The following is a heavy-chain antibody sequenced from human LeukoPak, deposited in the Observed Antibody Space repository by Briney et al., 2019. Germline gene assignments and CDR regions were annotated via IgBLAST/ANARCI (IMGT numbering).Heavy chain of an antibody. D-gene: IGHD3-22*01. V-gene: IGHV3-23*01. CDR3: ARRAGDYSHPYDY. J-gene: IGHJ4*02. Sequence: GGSLRLSCAASGFTFSNYGVSWVRQAPGKGLEWVSAISGSAGSTYYADSVKGRFTISRDNSKNTLYLQMNSLRVEDTAVYYCARRAGDYSHPYDYWGQGTLVTVSS. CDR2: ISGSAGST. CDR1: GFTFSNYG.